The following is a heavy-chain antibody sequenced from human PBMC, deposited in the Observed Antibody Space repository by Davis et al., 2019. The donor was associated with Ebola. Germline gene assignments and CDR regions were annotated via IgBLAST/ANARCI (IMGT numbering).Heavy chain of an antibody. CDR2: TYYKSKWLN. J-gene: IGHJ6*02. D-gene: IGHD6-19*01. V-gene: IGHV6-1*01. Sequence: HSQTLSLTCGISGDSVSFNSAGWHWIRQSPSRGLEWLGRTYYKSKWLNDYAVSMKSRIIINLDTSKNHFSLQLSSVTPEDTAIYYCARGWWKSGMDVWGQGTTVTVSS. CDR3: ARGWWKSGMDV. CDR1: GDSVSFNSAG.